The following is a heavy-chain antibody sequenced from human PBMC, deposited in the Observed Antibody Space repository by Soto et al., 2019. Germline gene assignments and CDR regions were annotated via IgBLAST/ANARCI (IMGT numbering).Heavy chain of an antibody. Sequence: QVQLQQWGAGLLKPSETLSLTCGVYGGTFSGYYWSXIRQXPGKGLEWIGEINDSGSTNYNPSLKSRVTISADTSKTQFSLKLRSVTAADTAMYYCTREPSQNVYSHYGMDVWGRGTTVTVSS. CDR3: TREPSQNVYSHYGMDV. CDR2: INDSGST. V-gene: IGHV4-34*01. CDR1: GGTFSGYY. J-gene: IGHJ6*02.